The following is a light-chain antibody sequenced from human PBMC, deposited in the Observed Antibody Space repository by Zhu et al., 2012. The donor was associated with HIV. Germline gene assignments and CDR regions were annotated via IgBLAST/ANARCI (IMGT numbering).Light chain of an antibody. CDR1: QSVRTF. V-gene: IGKV3-11*01. CDR3: QQRSSWPLT. CDR2: DTS. Sequence: EVVLTQSPDTLSLSPGERATVSCRASQSVRTFLAWYQQKPGQAPRLLIYDTSKRAAGIPARFSGSGSETDFTLTISSLEPEDFALYYCQQRSSWPLTFGGGTKVEIK. J-gene: IGKJ4*01.